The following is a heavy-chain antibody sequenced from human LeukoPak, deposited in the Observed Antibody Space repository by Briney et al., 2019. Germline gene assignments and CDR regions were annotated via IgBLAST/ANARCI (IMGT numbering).Heavy chain of an antibody. V-gene: IGHV3-23*01. CDR3: AKSEGIRDYYDSSGYYYDY. CDR2: ISGSGGST. Sequence: GGSLRLSCAASGFTFSSYAMSWVRQAPGKGLDWVSAISGSGGSTYYAGSVKGRFTISRDNSKNTLYLQMNSLRAEDTAVYYCAKSEGIRDYYDSSGYYYDYWGQGTLVTVSS. D-gene: IGHD3-22*01. CDR1: GFTFSSYA. J-gene: IGHJ4*02.